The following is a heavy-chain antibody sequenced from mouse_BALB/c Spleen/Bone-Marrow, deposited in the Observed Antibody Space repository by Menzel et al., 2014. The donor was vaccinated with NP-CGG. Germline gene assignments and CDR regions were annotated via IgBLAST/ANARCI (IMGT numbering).Heavy chain of an antibody. CDR1: GYTFTSYY. CDR3: TREGAY. J-gene: IGHJ3*01. Sequence: QVQLQQSGAELVKPGASVKLSCKASGYTFTSYYMYWVKQRPGQGLVWIGEINHSNGYTNFNEKFKSKATLTVDKSSSTAYMQLSSRTSEDSAVYYCTREGAYWGQGTLVTGSA. CDR2: INHSNGYT. V-gene: IGHV1S81*02.